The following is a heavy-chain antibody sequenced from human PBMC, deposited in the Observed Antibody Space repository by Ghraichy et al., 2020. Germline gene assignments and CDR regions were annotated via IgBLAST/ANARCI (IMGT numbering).Heavy chain of an antibody. V-gene: IGHV3-21*01. CDR3: VLGDTEMIN. J-gene: IGHJ4*02. Sequence: LSLTCVVSGFSFSTNSMNWVRQAPGKGLEWVSSISSSSGYISYADSVKGRFTISRDNAKNSLYVQMNSLRAEDTAIYYCVLGDTEMINWGQGTLVTVSS. D-gene: IGHD3-16*01. CDR2: ISSSSGYI. CDR1: GFSFSTNS.